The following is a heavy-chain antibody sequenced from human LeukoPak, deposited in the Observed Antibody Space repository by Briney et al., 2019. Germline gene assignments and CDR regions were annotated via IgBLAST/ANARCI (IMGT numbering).Heavy chain of an antibody. V-gene: IGHV3-23*01. D-gene: IGHD3-10*01. CDR1: GFTLSSYA. J-gene: IGHJ4*02. CDR2: ITSGGGST. CDR3: AKGGTRGQFGDLFYFDY. Sequence: GGSLRLSCAASGFTLSSYAMNWVRRAPGKGLEWVSSITSGGGSTYYADSVKGRFTISGDNSKKTLYLQMNSLRAEDTAVYYCAKGGTRGQFGDLFYFDYWGQGILVTVSS.